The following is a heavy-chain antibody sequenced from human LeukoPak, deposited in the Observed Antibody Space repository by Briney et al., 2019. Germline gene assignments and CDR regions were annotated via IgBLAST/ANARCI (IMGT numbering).Heavy chain of an antibody. V-gene: IGHV3-23*01. D-gene: IGHD2-15*01. J-gene: IGHJ5*02. CDR3: AKVAEIVVVVAATPSWFDP. CDR1: GFTLSSYA. Sequence: GGSLTLSCAASGFTLSSYAMSWVRQAPGKGLEWVSAISGSGGSTYYADSVKGRFTISRDNSKNTLYLQMNSLRAEDTAVYYCAKVAEIVVVVAATPSWFDPWGQGTLVTVSS. CDR2: ISGSGGST.